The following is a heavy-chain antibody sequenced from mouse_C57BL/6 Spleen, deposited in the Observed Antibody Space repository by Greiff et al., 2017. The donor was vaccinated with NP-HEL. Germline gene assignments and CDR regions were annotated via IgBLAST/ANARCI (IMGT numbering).Heavy chain of an antibody. D-gene: IGHD2-4*01. J-gene: IGHJ2*01. CDR2: IDPSDSET. CDR3: ARGEKYDDYDHYFDY. V-gene: IGHV1-52*01. Sequence: QVQLQQPGAELVRPGSSVKLSCKASGYTFTSYWMHWVKQRPIQGLEWIGNIDPSDSETHYNQKFKDKATLTVDKSSSTAYMQLSSLTSEDSAVYYCARGEKYDDYDHYFDYWGQGTTLTVSS. CDR1: GYTFTSYW.